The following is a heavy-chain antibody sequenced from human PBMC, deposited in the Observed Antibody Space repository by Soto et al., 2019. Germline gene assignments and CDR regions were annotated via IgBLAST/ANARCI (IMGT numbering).Heavy chain of an antibody. CDR3: ARGEITLLRGMGG. J-gene: IGHJ6*02. CDR1: GGSFHGNY. D-gene: IGHD2-15*01. CDR2: INHSGSS. V-gene: IGHV4-34*01. Sequence: WETLSLTCTVSGGSFHGNYWGWVRQPPGKGLEWIGEINHSGSSNYQPSLKSRVTISVATSKNQFSLTVNSVTPADTAVYYCARGEITLLRGMGGWGQGSTVTVYS.